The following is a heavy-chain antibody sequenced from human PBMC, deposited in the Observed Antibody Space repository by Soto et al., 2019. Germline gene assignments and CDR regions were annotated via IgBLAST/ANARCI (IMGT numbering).Heavy chain of an antibody. Sequence: PGGSLRLSCAASGFTFSSYGIHWVRQAPGKGLEWVAVISHDGSKTNYADSVKGRFTISRDNSRNTLFLQMNSLRAEDTAVYYCARDYYKYYDSSGYYRSPAYWGQGT. D-gene: IGHD3-22*01. J-gene: IGHJ4*02. CDR1: GFTFSSYG. V-gene: IGHV3-30*03. CDR2: ISHDGSKT. CDR3: ARDYYKYYDSSGYYRSPAY.